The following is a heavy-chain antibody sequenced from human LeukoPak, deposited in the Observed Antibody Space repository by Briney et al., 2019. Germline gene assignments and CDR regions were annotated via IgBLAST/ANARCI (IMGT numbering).Heavy chain of an antibody. V-gene: IGHV3-53*01. CDR2: IYGGGGT. Sequence: GGSLRLSCAASGFTVNRNCMGWVRQAPGKGLEWVSLIYGGGGTYYANTVKGRFTISRDYSKNTLYLQMNSLRVEDTAVYYCARDSYYGSGSYHRYTFDYWGQGTLVTVSS. J-gene: IGHJ4*02. D-gene: IGHD3-10*01. CDR1: GFTVNRNC. CDR3: ARDSYYGSGSYHRYTFDY.